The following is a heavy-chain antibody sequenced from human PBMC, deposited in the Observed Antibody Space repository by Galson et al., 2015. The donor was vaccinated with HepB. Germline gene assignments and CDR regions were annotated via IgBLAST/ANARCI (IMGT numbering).Heavy chain of an antibody. CDR1: GFTFSYYW. D-gene: IGHD3-22*01. CDR3: ARGDFGPPYYYDSSGYNDAFDI. CDR2: IKQDGSEG. Sequence: SLRLSCAASGFTFSYYWMSWVRQAPGKGLEWVANIKQDGSEGYYVDSVKGRFTISRDNAKNSLYLQMNSLRAGDTAVYYCARGDFGPPYYYDSSGYNDAFDIWGQGTMVTVSS. V-gene: IGHV3-7*03. J-gene: IGHJ3*02.